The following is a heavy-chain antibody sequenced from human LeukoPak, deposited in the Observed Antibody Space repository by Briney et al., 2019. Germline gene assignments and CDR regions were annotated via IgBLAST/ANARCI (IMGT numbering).Heavy chain of an antibody. D-gene: IGHD2-15*01. J-gene: IGHJ4*02. Sequence: PSETLSLTCTVSGGSISSSSYYWGWIRQPPGKGLEWIGSIYYSGSTYYNPSLKSRVTISVDTSKNQFSLKLSSVTAADTAVYYCARDAGYCSGGSCYSGWDFDYWGQGTLVTVSS. CDR2: IYYSGST. V-gene: IGHV4-39*07. CDR1: GGSISSSSYY. CDR3: ARDAGYCSGGSCYSGWDFDY.